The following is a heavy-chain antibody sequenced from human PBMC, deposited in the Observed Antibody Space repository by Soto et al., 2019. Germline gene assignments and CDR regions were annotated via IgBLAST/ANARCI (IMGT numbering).Heavy chain of an antibody. Sequence: GGSLRLSCAASGLTFSNYGMHWVRQATGKGLEWVAVISYDGNTKYYADSVKGRFTISRDNAKNSLYLQMNSLRAEDTAVYYCARHPERIAQIGWFDPWGQGTLVTVSS. CDR1: GLTFSNYG. V-gene: IGHV3-30*03. D-gene: IGHD6-13*01. J-gene: IGHJ5*02. CDR2: ISYDGNTK. CDR3: ARHPERIAQIGWFDP.